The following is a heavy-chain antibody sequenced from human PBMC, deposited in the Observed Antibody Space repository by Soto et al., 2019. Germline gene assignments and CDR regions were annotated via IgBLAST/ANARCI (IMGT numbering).Heavy chain of an antibody. CDR2: ISSTTNYI. CDR3: ARESEDLTSNFDY. Sequence: GGDLRLSGAASGLTFTSYIMNWVRQAPGKGLEWVSSISSTTNYISYGDSMRGRFTISRDNAKNSLYLEMNSLRAEDTAVYYCARESEDLTSNFDYWGQGTLVTVSS. CDR1: GLTFTSYI. J-gene: IGHJ4*02. V-gene: IGHV3-21*06.